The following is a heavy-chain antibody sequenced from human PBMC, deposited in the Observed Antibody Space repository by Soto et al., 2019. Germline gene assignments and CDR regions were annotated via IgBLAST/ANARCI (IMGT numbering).Heavy chain of an antibody. J-gene: IGHJ4*02. Sequence: QITLKESGPTLVKPTQTLTLTCTFSGFSLSARGVGVGWIRQPPGKALEWLALIYWNDDKRYSPSLQSRLTITKDASNNQVVFSMTNVDPADTATYYCAHSPWGAAPDYWGQGTLVTVSS. CDR1: GFSLSARGVG. V-gene: IGHV2-5*01. D-gene: IGHD3-16*01. CDR3: AHSPWGAAPDY. CDR2: IYWNDDK.